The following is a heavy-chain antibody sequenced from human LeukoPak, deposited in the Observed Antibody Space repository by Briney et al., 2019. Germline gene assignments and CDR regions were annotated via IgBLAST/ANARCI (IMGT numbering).Heavy chain of an antibody. CDR1: GFTFSSNS. CDR3: ARDSPGIAVAGTPYYYYYMDV. V-gene: IGHV3-21*01. Sequence: GGSLRLSCAASGFTFSSNSMNWVRQAPGKGLEWVSSISNSSSYIYYADSVKGRFTISRDNAKNSLYLQMNSLRAEDTAVYYCARDSPGIAVAGTPYYYYYMDVWGKGTTVTVSS. J-gene: IGHJ6*03. D-gene: IGHD6-19*01. CDR2: ISNSSSYI.